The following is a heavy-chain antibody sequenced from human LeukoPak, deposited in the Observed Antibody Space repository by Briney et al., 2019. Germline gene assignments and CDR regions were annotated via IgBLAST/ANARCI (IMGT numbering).Heavy chain of an antibody. D-gene: IGHD6-6*01. V-gene: IGHV3-33*01. J-gene: IGHJ4*02. CDR2: IWYDGSNK. CDR1: GFTFSSYG. Sequence: PGGSLRLSCAASGFTFSSYGMHWVRQAPGKGLEWVAVIWYDGSNKYYADSVKGRFTISRDNSKNTLYLQVNSLRAEDTAVYYCASVSSSSSNYYFDYWGQGTLVTVSS. CDR3: ASVSSSSSNYYFDY.